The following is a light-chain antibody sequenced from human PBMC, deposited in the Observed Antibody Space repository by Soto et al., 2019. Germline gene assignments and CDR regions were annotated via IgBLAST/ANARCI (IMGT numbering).Light chain of an antibody. CDR3: SSYAGSKNVV. V-gene: IGLV2-8*01. CDR1: SSDIGRYNY. Sequence: QSALTQPPSASGSPGQSVTISCTGTSSDIGRYNYVSWYQQHPGKAPKLIIYEVTKRPSGVPDRFSGSKSGNTASLTVSGLQAEDEADYYCSSYAGSKNVVFGGGTKLTVL. J-gene: IGLJ2*01. CDR2: EVT.